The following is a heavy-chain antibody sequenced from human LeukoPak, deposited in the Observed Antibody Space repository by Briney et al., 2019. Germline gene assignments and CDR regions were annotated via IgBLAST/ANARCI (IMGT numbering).Heavy chain of an antibody. CDR3: ARGLEQWVADY. CDR1: GFTFTNYR. V-gene: IGHV3-21*01. CDR2: ISYGSSYI. D-gene: IGHD6-19*01. J-gene: IGHJ4*01. Sequence: GGSLRLSCAASGFTFTNYRMNWVRQAPGKGLEWVSSISYGSSYIHYGDSVKGRFTVTRDNAKNSLYLEMNGLRVEDTAVYYCARGLEQWVADYWGHGTLVTVSS.